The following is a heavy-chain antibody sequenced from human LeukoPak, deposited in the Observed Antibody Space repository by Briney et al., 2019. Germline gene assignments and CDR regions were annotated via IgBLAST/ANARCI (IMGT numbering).Heavy chain of an antibody. CDR1: GYTFTGHY. CDR2: INPNSGGT. V-gene: IGHV1-2*02. J-gene: IGHJ4*02. D-gene: IGHD3-9*01. Sequence: ASVKVSCKASGYTFTGHYMHWVRQAPGQGLEWMGWINPNSGGTNYAQKFQGRVTMTRDTSISTAYMELSRLRSDDTAVYYCARDFDFDWLLSSPDFDYWGQGTLVTVSS. CDR3: ARDFDFDWLLSSPDFDY.